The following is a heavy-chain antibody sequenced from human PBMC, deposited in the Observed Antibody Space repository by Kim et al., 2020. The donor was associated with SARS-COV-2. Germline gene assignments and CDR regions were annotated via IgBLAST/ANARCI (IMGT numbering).Heavy chain of an antibody. D-gene: IGHD3-10*01. CDR1: GFTVSSNY. CDR3: ARWDQYYYQY. CDR2: IYSAGTT. J-gene: IGHJ1*01. Sequence: GGSLRLSCAASGFTVSSNYMSWVRQAPGKGLEWVSFIYSAGTTKYADFVKGRFAISRDTSKNTLFLQMNSLRAEDTAVYYCARWDQYYYQYWGQGTLVTVSS. V-gene: IGHV3-53*01.